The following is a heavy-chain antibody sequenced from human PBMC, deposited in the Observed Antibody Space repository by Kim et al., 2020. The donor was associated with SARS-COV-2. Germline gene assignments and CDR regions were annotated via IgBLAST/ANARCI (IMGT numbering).Heavy chain of an antibody. D-gene: IGHD3-10*01. V-gene: IGHV3-72*01. CDR3: VRIGSLYYYGMDV. J-gene: IGHJ6*02. Sequence: GGSLRLSCAASGFTFSDHYMDWVRQSPGKGLEWVARTRNKRNSYSTEYAASVKGRFTISRDESKNSLYLQMNSLKTEDTAVYYCVRIGSLYYYGMDVWGQGTTVTVSS. CDR1: GFTFSDHY. CDR2: TRNKRNSYST.